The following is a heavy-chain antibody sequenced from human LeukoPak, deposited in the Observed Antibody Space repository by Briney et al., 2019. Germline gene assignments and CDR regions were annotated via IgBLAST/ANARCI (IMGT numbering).Heavy chain of an antibody. V-gene: IGHV3-23*01. D-gene: IGHD3-16*02. CDR3: ANSPIMITFGGVIVPTGAFDI. CDR1: GFTFSSYA. J-gene: IGHJ3*02. CDR2: ISGSGGST. Sequence: GGSLRLSCAASGFTFSSYAMSWVRQAPRKGLEWVSAISGSGGSTYYADSVKGRFTISRDNSKTTLYLQMNSLRAEDTAVYYCANSPIMITFGGVIVPTGAFDIWGQGTMVTVSS.